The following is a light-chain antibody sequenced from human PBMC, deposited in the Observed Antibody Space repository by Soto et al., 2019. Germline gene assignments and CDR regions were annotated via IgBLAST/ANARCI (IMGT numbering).Light chain of an antibody. CDR1: QSISSW. Sequence: DIQTTPSTSTLSASVGDRVTITCRAGQSISSWMAWYQHKPGKAPKLLLYDASSLESGVQPSMSGSGSGTEFTLTISSLQPDDFATYYCQQDNSYSRPVGQGTTVDIK. V-gene: IGKV1-5*01. J-gene: IGKJ1*01. CDR2: DAS. CDR3: QQDNSYSRP.